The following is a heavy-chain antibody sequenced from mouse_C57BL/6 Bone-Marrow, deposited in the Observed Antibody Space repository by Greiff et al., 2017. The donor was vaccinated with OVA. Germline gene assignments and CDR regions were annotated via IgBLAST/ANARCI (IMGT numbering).Heavy chain of an antibody. CDR2: LSNLAYSI. V-gene: IGHV5-15*01. CDR3: ARRVYYGSTPYYAMDY. Sequence: EVKLVESGGGLVQPGGSLKLSCAASGFTFSDYGMAWVRQAPRKGPEWVAFLSNLAYSIYYADTVTGRFTISRENAKNTLYLEMSSLRSEDTAMYYCARRVYYGSTPYYAMDYWGQGTSVTVSS. J-gene: IGHJ4*01. D-gene: IGHD1-1*01. CDR1: GFTFSDYG.